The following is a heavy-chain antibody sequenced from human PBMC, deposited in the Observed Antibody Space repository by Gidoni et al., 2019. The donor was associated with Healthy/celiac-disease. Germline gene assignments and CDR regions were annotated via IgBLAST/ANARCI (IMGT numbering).Heavy chain of an antibody. D-gene: IGHD3-10*01. Sequence: QVQLVESGGGVVQPGRSLRLSCAASGFTFSSSGMHWVRQAPGKGLEWVAVIWYDGSNKYYADSVKGRFTISRDNSKNTLYLQMNSLRAEDTAVYYCAREGVEEELFITYGMDVWGQGTTVTVSS. V-gene: IGHV3-33*01. CDR3: AREGVEEELFITYGMDV. CDR1: GFTFSSSG. CDR2: IWYDGSNK. J-gene: IGHJ6*02.